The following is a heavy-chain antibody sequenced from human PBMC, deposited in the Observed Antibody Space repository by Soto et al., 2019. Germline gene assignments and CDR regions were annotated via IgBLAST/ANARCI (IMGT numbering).Heavy chain of an antibody. CDR1: GDTISTGGYT. V-gene: IGHV4-61*08. Sequence: PSETLSLTCDVSGDTISTGGYTWAWIRQPPGKGLEWIGYIYYSGSTKYKPSLKSRVTISVDTPKNQGSLKLSSVTAADTAVYYCARAYDSSIPFDQWGQGILVTVSS. CDR3: ARAYDSSIPFDQ. J-gene: IGHJ4*02. D-gene: IGHD3-22*01. CDR2: IYYSGST.